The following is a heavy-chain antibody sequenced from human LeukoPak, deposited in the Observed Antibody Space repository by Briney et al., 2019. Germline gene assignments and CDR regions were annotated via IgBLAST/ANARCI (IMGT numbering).Heavy chain of an antibody. D-gene: IGHD2-15*01. CDR1: GFTFSSYG. CDR2: IWYDGSNK. V-gene: IGHV3-33*01. CDR3: ARDRVYCSGGSCAPYSDY. Sequence: GGSLRLSCAASGFTFSSYGMHWVRQAPGKGLEWVAVIWYDGSNKHYADSVKGRFTISRDNSKNTLYLQMNSLRAEDTAVYYCARDRVYCSGGSCAPYSDYWGQGTLVTVSS. J-gene: IGHJ4*02.